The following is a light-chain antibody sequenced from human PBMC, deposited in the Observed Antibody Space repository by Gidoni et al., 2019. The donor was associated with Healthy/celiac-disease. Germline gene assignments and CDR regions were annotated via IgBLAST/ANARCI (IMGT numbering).Light chain of an antibody. Sequence: SYVLTPPPSVSVAPGKTARITWGGNNIGSKSVHWYQQKPGQAPVLVVYDDSDRPSGIPERFSGSNSGNTATLTISRVEAGDEADYYCQVWDSSSDHPVFGGGTKLTVL. CDR2: DDS. CDR1: NIGSKS. J-gene: IGLJ3*02. V-gene: IGLV3-21*03. CDR3: QVWDSSSDHPV.